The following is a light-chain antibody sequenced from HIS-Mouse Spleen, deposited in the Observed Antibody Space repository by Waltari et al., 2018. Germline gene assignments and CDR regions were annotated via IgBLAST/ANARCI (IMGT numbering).Light chain of an antibody. CDR3: CSYAGSSTWV. J-gene: IGLJ3*02. V-gene: IGLV2-23*01. Sequence: QSALTQPASVSGSPGQSITISCPGTSSDVGSYTLVSWYQQNPGKAPKLMIYEGSKRSSGVSNRFSGSKSGNTASLTISGLQAEDEADYYCCSYAGSSTWVFGGGTKLTVL. CDR2: EGS. CDR1: SSDVGSYTL.